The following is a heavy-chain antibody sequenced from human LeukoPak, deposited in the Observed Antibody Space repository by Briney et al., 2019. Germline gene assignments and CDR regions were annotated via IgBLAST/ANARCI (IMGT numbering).Heavy chain of an antibody. Sequence: PSETLSLTRTVSGGSISSYYWSWIRQPPGKGLEWIGYIYYSGSTNYNPSLKSRVTISVDTSKNQFSLKLSSVTAADTAVYYCAREDSSGWDNWFDPWGQGTLVTVSS. CDR3: AREDSSGWDNWFDP. V-gene: IGHV4-59*01. CDR1: GGSISSYY. CDR2: IYYSGST. J-gene: IGHJ5*02. D-gene: IGHD6-19*01.